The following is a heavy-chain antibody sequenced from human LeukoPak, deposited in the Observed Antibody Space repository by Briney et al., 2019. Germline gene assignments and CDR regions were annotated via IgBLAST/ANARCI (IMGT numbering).Heavy chain of an antibody. V-gene: IGHV4-61*01. CDR1: GGSINSDSYY. J-gene: IGHJ4*02. CDR2: FYYSGST. D-gene: IGHD2-2*01. CDR3: ARLYCSRTSCYVDY. Sequence: SETLSLTRTVSGGSINSDSYYWSWIRQPPGKGLEWIGYFYYSGSTNYNPSLKSRVIISVATSKNQFPLKLSSVTAADTAVYYCARLYCSRTSCYVDYWGQGTLVTVSS.